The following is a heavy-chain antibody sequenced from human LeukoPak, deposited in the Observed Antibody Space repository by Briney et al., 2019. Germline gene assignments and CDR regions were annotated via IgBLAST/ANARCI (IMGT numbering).Heavy chain of an antibody. CDR3: ARRNPLTQDAFDI. J-gene: IGHJ3*02. V-gene: IGHV5-51*01. Sequence: GESLKISCRGSGYSFTSYWIGWVRQMPGKGLEWMGIIYSPSFQGQVTISADKSISTAYLQWSSLKASDTAMYYCARRNPLTQDAFDIWGQGTKVTVSS. CDR1: GYSFTSYW. D-gene: IGHD3-9*01. CDR2: IY.